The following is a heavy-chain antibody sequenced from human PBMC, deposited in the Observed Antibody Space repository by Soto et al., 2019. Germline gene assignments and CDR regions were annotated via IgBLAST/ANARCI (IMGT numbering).Heavy chain of an antibody. D-gene: IGHD3-9*01. CDR3: ARVGPAGYYDILTGYAFDY. CDR1: GFTFSSYS. V-gene: IGHV3-48*01. J-gene: IGHJ4*02. CDR2: ISSSSSTI. Sequence: HPGGSLRLSCAASGFTFSSYSMNWVRQAPGKGLEWVSYISSSSSTIYYADSVKGRFTISRDNAKNSLYLQMNSLRAEDTAVYYCARVGPAGYYDILTGYAFDYWGQGTLVTVSS.